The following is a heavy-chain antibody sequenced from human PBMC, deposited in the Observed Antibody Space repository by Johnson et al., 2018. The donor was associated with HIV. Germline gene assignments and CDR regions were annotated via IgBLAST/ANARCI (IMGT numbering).Heavy chain of an antibody. D-gene: IGHD1-26*01. CDR3: ARGSGSYYSNAFDI. Sequence: VQLVESGGGVVRPGGSLRLSCAASGFTFDDYGMSWVRQAPGKGLEWVSGFNWHGGSTGYADSVKGRFTISRDNAKNSMYLKINSLRAEDTALYCCARGSGSYYSNAFDIWGQGTMVTVSS. CDR2: FNWHGGST. J-gene: IGHJ3*02. V-gene: IGHV3-20*04. CDR1: GFTFDDYG.